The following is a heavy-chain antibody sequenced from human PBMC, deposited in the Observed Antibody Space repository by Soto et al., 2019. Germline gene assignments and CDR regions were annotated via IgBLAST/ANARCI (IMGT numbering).Heavy chain of an antibody. V-gene: IGHV1-3*01. CDR1: GYTFTSYA. J-gene: IGHJ6*02. D-gene: IGHD3-16*01. CDR2: INAGNGNT. CDR3: ASRRGGCFDYGMDV. Sequence: QVQLVQSGAEVKKPGASVKVSCKASGYTFTSYAMHWVRQAPGQRLEWMGWINAGNGNTKYSQKFQGRVTITRDTSPSTAYMELGSLRSEDTAVDYCASRRGGCFDYGMDVWGQGTTVTVSS.